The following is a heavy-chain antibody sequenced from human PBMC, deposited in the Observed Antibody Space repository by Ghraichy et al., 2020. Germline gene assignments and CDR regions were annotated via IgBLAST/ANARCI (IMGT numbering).Heavy chain of an antibody. CDR2: ISSSTRYI. CDR1: GLMFSPNT. V-gene: IGHV3-21*01. D-gene: IGHD6-13*01. J-gene: IGHJ4*02. Sequence: GGSLRLSCVASGLMFSPNTMNWVRQAPGKGLEWVSSISSSTRYIYYADSVKGRFTISRDNAQNSLYLQMNSLRAEDTAVYYCARDTCSNPCKLSDYWGQGTLVTVSS. CDR3: ARDTCSNPCKLSDY.